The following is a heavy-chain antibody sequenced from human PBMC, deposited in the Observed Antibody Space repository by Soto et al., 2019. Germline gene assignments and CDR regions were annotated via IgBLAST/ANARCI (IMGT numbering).Heavy chain of an antibody. J-gene: IGHJ3*01. CDR3: TTNDAFDV. CDR2: IKNKIDGKTT. Sequence: VQLVESGGGLVKPGGSLRLSCVVSGLTFSNVWMSWVRQAPGKGLEWVGRIKNKIDGKTTDYDAAVDGRFIISRDDSKNTVYLQMNSLKSEDTAVYYCTTNDAFDVWGQGTMVTVSP. CDR1: GLTFSNVW. V-gene: IGHV3-15*01.